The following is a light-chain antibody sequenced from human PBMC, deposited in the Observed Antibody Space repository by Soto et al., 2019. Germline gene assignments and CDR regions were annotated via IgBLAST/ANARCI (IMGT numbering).Light chain of an antibody. Sequence: DIVMTQSPDSLAVSLGERATINCKSSQSVLYSSNNRNYLAWYQQKPGQPPKLLIYWASTRESGVPDRFSGSGSGTDFTLSVNSLQAEDVAVYYCKQYYTVPTTFGQGTKLEIK. CDR1: QSVLYSSNNRNY. J-gene: IGKJ2*01. V-gene: IGKV4-1*01. CDR3: KQYYTVPTT. CDR2: WAS.